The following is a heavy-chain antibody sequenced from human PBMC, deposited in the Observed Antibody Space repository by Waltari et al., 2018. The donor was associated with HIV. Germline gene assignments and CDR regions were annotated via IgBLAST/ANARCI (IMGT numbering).Heavy chain of an antibody. CDR3: VRRSVLGLDL. CDR2: ITYDGGNQ. D-gene: IGHD6-19*01. CDR1: GVMISNHA. V-gene: IGHV3-30*04. Sequence: VQSGGGVAQPGRSLRLSCTASGVMISNHAMHWVRQSADKRLGGVAVITYDGGNQFVTDSLKGRFIISRDNARDTLYLEMKLLKVEDSGIYYCVRRSVLGLDLWGQGTTVIVS. J-gene: IGHJ6*02.